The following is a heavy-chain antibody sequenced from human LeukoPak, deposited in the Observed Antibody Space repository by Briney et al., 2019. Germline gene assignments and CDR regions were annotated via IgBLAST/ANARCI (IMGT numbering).Heavy chain of an antibody. CDR3: ARGTGGLQPTYY. J-gene: IGHJ4*02. CDR1: GFTFSSYA. Sequence: GGSLRLSCAASGFTFSSYAMSWVRQAPGKGLEWVSAISGSGGSTYYADSVKGRFTISRDNAKNSLYLQMNSPRAEDTAVYYCARGTGGLQPTYYWGQGTLVTVSS. CDR2: ISGSGGST. V-gene: IGHV3-23*01. D-gene: IGHD5-24*01.